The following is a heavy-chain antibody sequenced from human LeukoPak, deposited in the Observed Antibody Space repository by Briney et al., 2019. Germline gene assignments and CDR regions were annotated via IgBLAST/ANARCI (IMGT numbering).Heavy chain of an antibody. CDR1: GFTFDDYN. CDR3: AKDRLRYCTSASCYSQGY. D-gene: IGHD2-2*02. V-gene: IGHV3-43*01. CDR2: ISWVGGST. J-gene: IGHJ4*02. Sequence: GGSLRLSCAASGFTFDDYNMHWLRQRPGRGLEWVSLISWVGGSTYYADSVRGRFTISRDNSKNSLYLQMNSLRTEDTAFYYCAKDRLRYCTSASCYSQGYWGQGTLVTVSS.